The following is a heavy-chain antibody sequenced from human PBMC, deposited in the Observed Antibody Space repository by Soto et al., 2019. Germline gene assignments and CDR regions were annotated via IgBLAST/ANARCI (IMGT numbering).Heavy chain of an antibody. V-gene: IGHV1-8*01. CDR1: GYTFTNHD. CDR2: MIPDSGRT. CDR3: ARCDQFGFGVDY. D-gene: IGHD3-10*01. Sequence: QVQLVQSGAEVKKPGASVKVSCKASGYTFTNHDINWVRQVPGQGLEWMGWMIPDSGRTGYAQKFQGRVTMTRNTSTSTAYMELSSLRNEDTAVYYCARCDQFGFGVDYWGQGTLVTVAS. J-gene: IGHJ4*02.